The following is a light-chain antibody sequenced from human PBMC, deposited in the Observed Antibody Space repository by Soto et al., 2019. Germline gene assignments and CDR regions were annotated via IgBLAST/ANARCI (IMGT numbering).Light chain of an antibody. CDR2: DAS. J-gene: IGKJ4*01. CDR1: QDITNY. Sequence: DIQMTQSPSSLSASVGDRVTITCQASQDITNYLNWYQQKPGKAPRLLLYDASSLETGVPSRFSGSGSGTDFTLTISRLQPEDFATYYCQQSDSTPLTFGGGTKVDIK. CDR3: QQSDSTPLT. V-gene: IGKV1-33*01.